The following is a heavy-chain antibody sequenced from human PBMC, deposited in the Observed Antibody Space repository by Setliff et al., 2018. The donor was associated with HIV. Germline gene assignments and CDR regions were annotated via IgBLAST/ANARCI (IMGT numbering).Heavy chain of an antibody. Sequence: SETLSLTCTVSGAPLSSYYLNWIRQPPGKGLEWIGYIFYSGTTNYNPSLKSRVTMSVDTSKNQFSLELTSVTAADTAVYYCARPLITSFNFWGDAFAIWGQGTMVTVSS. V-gene: IGHV4-59*08. CDR1: GAPLSSYY. J-gene: IGHJ3*02. CDR3: ARPLITSFNFWGDAFAI. D-gene: IGHD3-3*01. CDR2: IFYSGTT.